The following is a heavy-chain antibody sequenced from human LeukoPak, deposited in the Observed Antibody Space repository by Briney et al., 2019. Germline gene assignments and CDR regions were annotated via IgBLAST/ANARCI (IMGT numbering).Heavy chain of an antibody. D-gene: IGHD6-13*01. CDR2: IRSKAYGGTT. CDR3: AKTYSSSWYADY. J-gene: IGHJ4*02. V-gene: IGHV3-49*03. Sequence: GGSLRLSCTASGFTFGDYAMSWFRQAPGKGLEWVGFIRSKAYGGTTEYAASVKGRFTISRDDSKSIAYLQMNSLRAEDTAVYYCAKTYSSSWYADYWGQGTLVTVSS. CDR1: GFTFGDYA.